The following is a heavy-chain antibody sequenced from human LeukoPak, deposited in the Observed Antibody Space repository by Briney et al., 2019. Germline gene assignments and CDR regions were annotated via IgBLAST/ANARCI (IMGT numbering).Heavy chain of an antibody. J-gene: IGHJ3*02. D-gene: IGHD3-10*01. Sequence: ASVKVSCKASGYTFSDFGITWVRQAPGQGVEWMGWIGAYNDNTNYAQKFQGRVTMTTDTSTSTAYMELRSLRSDDTAVYYCARDQMAMVLRQFPHDAFDIWGQGTMVTVSS. CDR1: GYTFSDFG. V-gene: IGHV1-18*01. CDR2: IGAYNDNT. CDR3: ARDQMAMVLRQFPHDAFDI.